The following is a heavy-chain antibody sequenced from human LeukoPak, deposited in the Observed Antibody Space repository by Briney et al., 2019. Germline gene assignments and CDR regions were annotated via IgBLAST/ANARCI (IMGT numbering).Heavy chain of an antibody. CDR2: IYYSGST. CDR3: ARRSRMTTIDAFDI. CDR1: GGSISSYY. J-gene: IGHJ3*02. D-gene: IGHD5-24*01. Sequence: ASETLSLTCTVSGGSISSYYWSWIRQPPGKGLEWIGYIYYSGSTNYNPSLKSLVTISVDTSKNQFFLKLSSVTAADTAVYYCARRSRMTTIDAFDIWGQGTMVTVSS. V-gene: IGHV4-59*08.